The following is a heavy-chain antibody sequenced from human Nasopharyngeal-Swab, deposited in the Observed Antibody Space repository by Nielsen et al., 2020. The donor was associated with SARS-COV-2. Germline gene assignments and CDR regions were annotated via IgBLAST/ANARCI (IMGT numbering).Heavy chain of an antibody. CDR3: TTDFYFDY. V-gene: IGHV3-73*01. J-gene: IGHJ4*02. CDR1: GFIFSASA. Sequence: GESLKISCAASGFIFSASAIHWVRQASGNGLEWVGRIGDKDHNYATTYGASVHGRFTISRDDSKNTAFLQMDSLKTEDTALYYCTTDFYFDYWGQGTLVTVSS. CDR2: IGDKDHNYAT.